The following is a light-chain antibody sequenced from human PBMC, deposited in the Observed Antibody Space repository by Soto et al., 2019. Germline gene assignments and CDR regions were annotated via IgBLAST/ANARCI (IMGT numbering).Light chain of an antibody. CDR2: AAS. CDR1: QSISSY. V-gene: IGKV1-39*01. J-gene: IGKJ2*01. CDR3: QQSYSTPRT. Sequence: DIQMTQSPSSLSASVGDRVTITCRASQSISSYLNWYQQKPGKAPKLLIYAASSLQSGVPSRFSGSGSGTDFTLPISSLQPEDFATYSCQQSYSTPRTFGQGTKLEIK.